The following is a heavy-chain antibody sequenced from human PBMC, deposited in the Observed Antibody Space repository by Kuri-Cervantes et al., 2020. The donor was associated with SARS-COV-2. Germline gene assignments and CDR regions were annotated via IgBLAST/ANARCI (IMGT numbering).Heavy chain of an antibody. CDR3: AKGIRRFLESLDY. D-gene: IGHD3-3*01. J-gene: IGHJ4*02. V-gene: IGHV3-73*01. CDR2: IRSKANSYAT. CDR1: GFTFSGSA. Sequence: GGSLRLSCAASGFTFSGSAMHWVRQASGKGLEWVGRIRSKANSYATAYAASVKGRFTISRDDSKNTAYLQMNSLRAEDTAVYYCAKGIRRFLESLDYWGQGTLVTVSS.